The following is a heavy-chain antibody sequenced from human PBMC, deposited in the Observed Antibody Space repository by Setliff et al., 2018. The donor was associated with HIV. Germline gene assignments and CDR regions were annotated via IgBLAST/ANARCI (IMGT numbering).Heavy chain of an antibody. CDR1: GYTFSGYY. D-gene: IGHD1-26*01. J-gene: IGHJ5*02. V-gene: IGHV1-2*02. CDR3: VLASIVSTARWNH. Sequence: ASVKVSCKASGYTFSGYYLHWVRRAPGQGLEWMGWINPNSGATNYAHNFQGRVTMTRDTSISTAYMDLSSLTSDDTAVYYCVLASIVSTARWNHWGRGTLVTVSS. CDR2: INPNSGAT.